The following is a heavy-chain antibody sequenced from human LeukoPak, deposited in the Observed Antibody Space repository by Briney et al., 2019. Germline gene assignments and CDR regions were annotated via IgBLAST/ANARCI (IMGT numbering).Heavy chain of an antibody. J-gene: IGHJ4*02. CDR1: GGSISIYY. CDR3: ARHIVGATTLAFNY. Sequence: SSETLSLTCTVSGGSISIYYWSWIRQPPGKGLEWIGYIYYSGSTNYNPSLKSRVTISVDTSKNQFSLKLSSVTAADTAVYYCARHIVGATTLAFNYWGQGTLVTVSS. V-gene: IGHV4-59*08. CDR2: IYYSGST. D-gene: IGHD1-26*01.